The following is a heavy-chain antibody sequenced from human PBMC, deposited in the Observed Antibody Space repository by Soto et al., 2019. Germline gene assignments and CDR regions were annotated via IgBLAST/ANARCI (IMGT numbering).Heavy chain of an antibody. V-gene: IGHV1-18*01. CDR3: ARDRHYDSSGYYRHDAFDI. J-gene: IGHJ3*02. Sequence: QVQLVQSGAEVKKPGASVKVSCKASGYTFTSYGISWVRQAPGQGLEWMGWISAYNGNTNYAQKLQGRVTMTTDTSTSTAYMELRSLRSDDTAVYYCARDRHYDSSGYYRHDAFDIWGQETMVTVSS. CDR1: GYTFTSYG. CDR2: ISAYNGNT. D-gene: IGHD3-22*01.